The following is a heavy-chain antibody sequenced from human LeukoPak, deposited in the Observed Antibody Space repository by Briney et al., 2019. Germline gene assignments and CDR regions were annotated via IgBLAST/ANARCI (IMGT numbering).Heavy chain of an antibody. D-gene: IGHD2-8*01. Sequence: GGSLILSCAASGFTFSSYAMSWVRQAPGKGLEWVSVIYSGGSTYYADSVKGRFTISRDNSKNTLHLQMNSLRAEDTAVYYCARARVGCTNYAFDIWGQGTMVTVSS. CDR3: ARARVGCTNYAFDI. CDR2: IYSGGST. V-gene: IGHV3-53*01. J-gene: IGHJ3*02. CDR1: GFTFSSYA.